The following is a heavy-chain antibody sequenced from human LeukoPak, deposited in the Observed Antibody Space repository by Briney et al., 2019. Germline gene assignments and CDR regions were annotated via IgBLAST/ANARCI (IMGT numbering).Heavy chain of an antibody. D-gene: IGHD1-26*01. V-gene: IGHV4-38-2*02. CDR2: IYHSGST. Sequence: SETLSLTCTVSGYSISSGYYWGWIRQPPGKGLEWIGSIYHSGSTYYNPSLKSRVSISVDTSKNQFSLKLSSVTAADTAVYYCARGVNSGYFDYCGQGTLVTVSS. CDR1: GYSISSGYY. CDR3: ARGVNSGYFDY. J-gene: IGHJ4*02.